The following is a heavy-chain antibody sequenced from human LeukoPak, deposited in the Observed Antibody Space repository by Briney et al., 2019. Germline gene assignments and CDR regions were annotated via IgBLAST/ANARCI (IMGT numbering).Heavy chain of an antibody. V-gene: IGHV3-11*01. D-gene: IGHD3-16*01. J-gene: IGHJ6*02. Sequence: PGGSLRLSCAASGFTFSAHYMSWIRQARGKGLEWISHTSTSGPSTYHADPVKGRFTVSRDDAKNSLNLQMDSLRAEDTAVYYCARGHLVLDVWGRGTTVTVSS. CDR3: ARGHLVLDV. CDR1: GFTFSAHY. CDR2: TSTSGPST.